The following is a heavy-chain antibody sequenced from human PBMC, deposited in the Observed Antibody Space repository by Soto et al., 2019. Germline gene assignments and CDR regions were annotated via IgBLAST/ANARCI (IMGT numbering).Heavy chain of an antibody. CDR2: VYYSGSS. J-gene: IGHJ4*01. D-gene: IGHD3-9*01. CDR3: ASVGARWYNLDWFYFSAF. Sequence: RRIRKHPGKGLEWIGYVYYSGSSTSNPSLKSRVTMSADTSKNQLSLKVRSVAAADTAVYYCASVGARWYNLDWFYFSAFWGHRALVLGSS. V-gene: IGHV4-59*01.